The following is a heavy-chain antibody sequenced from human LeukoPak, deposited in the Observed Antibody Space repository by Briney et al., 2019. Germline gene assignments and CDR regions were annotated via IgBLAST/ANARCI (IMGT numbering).Heavy chain of an antibody. CDR1: GFTFSNAW. V-gene: IGHV3-21*01. CDR2: ITSSSSYI. Sequence: GGSLRLSCAASGFTFSNAWMSWVRQAPGKGLEWVSSITSSSSYIYYADSVKGRFTISRHNAKNSLYLQLNSLRAEDTAVYYCVRLYDDYTNGHFDSWGQGTLVTVSS. J-gene: IGHJ4*02. D-gene: IGHD4-11*01. CDR3: VRLYDDYTNGHFDS.